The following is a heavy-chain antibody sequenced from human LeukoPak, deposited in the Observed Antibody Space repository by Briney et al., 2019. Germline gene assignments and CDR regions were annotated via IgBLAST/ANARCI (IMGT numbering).Heavy chain of an antibody. D-gene: IGHD1-26*01. J-gene: IGHJ6*02. CDR3: ARARELLRYYYYYGMDV. V-gene: IGHV3-11*01. CDR1: GFSFSDYY. CDR2: SSSSGSTI. Sequence: GGSLRLSCATSGFSFSDYYRSWIRQAPGKGLEWVSYSSSSGSTIYYADSVKGRFTISRDNAKNSLYLQMNSLRAEDTAVYYCARARELLRYYYYYGMDVWGQGTTVTVSS.